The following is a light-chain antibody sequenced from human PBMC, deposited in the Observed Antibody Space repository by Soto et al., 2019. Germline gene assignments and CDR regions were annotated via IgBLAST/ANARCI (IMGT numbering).Light chain of an antibody. CDR1: MRDVGAYNL. CDR3: SSYTSSNTLYV. J-gene: IGLJ1*01. CDR2: EVT. V-gene: IGLV2-14*01. Sequence: QSALTQPASVSGSAGQSITISCCGTMRDVGAYNLVSWYQQHPGTAPKLIIYEVTKRPSGVPDRFSGSKSGNTASLTISGLQAEDEADYYRSSYTSSNTLYVFGTGTKLTVL.